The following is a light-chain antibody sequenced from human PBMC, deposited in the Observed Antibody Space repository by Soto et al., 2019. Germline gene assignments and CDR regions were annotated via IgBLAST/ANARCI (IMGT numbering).Light chain of an antibody. CDR2: DVS. CDR3: QQYNSYWKM. CDR1: QSINNQ. Sequence: DIQMTQSPSTLSASVGDKVTIPCRASQSINNQLAWYQQKPGKAPKLLIFDVSSLEIGVPSRFSGSGSGTVFTLTISSLQPDDFATYYCQQYNSYWKMFGQGTKVEV. V-gene: IGKV1-5*01. J-gene: IGKJ1*01.